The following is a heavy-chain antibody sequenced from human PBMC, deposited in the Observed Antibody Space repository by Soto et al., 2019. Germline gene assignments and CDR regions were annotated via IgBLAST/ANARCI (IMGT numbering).Heavy chain of an antibody. CDR2: ISGSGGST. D-gene: IGHD6-19*01. J-gene: IGHJ6*02. Sequence: GGSLRLSCAASGFTFSSYAMSWVRQAPGKGLEWVSAISGSGGSTYYADSVKGRFTISRDNSKNTLYLQMNSLRAEDTAVYYCAKASGWYTPYYYYGIDVWGQGTTVTVSS. V-gene: IGHV3-23*01. CDR3: AKASGWYTPYYYYGIDV. CDR1: GFTFSSYA.